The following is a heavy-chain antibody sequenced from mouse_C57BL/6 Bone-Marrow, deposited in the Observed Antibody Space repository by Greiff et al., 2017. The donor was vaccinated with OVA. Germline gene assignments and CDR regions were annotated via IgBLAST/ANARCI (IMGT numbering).Heavy chain of an antibody. CDR1: GFSLTSYG. CDR2: IWRGGST. CDR3: AKGGHYGNDEAWFAY. V-gene: IGHV2-5*01. J-gene: IGHJ3*01. D-gene: IGHD2-1*01. Sequence: QVQLQQSGPGLVQPSQSLSITCTVSGFSLTSYGVHWVRQSPGKGLEWLGVIWRGGSTDYNAAFMSRLSITKDNSKSQVFFKMNSLQADDTAIYYCAKGGHYGNDEAWFAYWGQGTLVTVSA.